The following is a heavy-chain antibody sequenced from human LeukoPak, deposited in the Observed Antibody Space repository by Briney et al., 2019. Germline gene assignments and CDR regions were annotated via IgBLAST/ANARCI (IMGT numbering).Heavy chain of an antibody. CDR2: IYYSGST. CDR3: ARQPYSSSTPLDY. V-gene: IGHV4-39*01. J-gene: IGHJ4*02. CDR1: GGSISSSSYY. Sequence: SETLSLTCTVSGGSISSSSYYWGWIRQPPGRGLEWIGSIYYSGSTYYNPSLKSRVTISVDTSKNQFSLKLSSVTAADTAVYYCARQPYSSSTPLDYWGQGTLVTVSS. D-gene: IGHD6-6*01.